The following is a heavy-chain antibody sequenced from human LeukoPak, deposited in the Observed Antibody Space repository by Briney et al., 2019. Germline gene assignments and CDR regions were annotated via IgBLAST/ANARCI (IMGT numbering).Heavy chain of an antibody. Sequence: SETLTLTCTVSGGSISSYYWSWIRQPPRKGLEWIGYIYTTGSTDYNPSLKSRVTISVDTSKNQLSLNLSSVTAADTAVYYCARRGTIFGPESLWGRGTLVTVSS. J-gene: IGHJ2*01. CDR3: ARRGTIFGPESL. CDR2: IYTTGST. D-gene: IGHD3-3*01. CDR1: GGSISSYY. V-gene: IGHV4-4*09.